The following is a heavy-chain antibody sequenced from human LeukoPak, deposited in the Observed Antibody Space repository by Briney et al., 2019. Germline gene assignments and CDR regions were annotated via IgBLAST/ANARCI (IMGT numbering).Heavy chain of an antibody. Sequence: GGSLRLSCAASGFTFSSYAMSWVRQAPGKGLEWVSATSGSGGSTYYADSVKGRFTISRDNSKNTLYLQMNSLRAEDTAVYYCAKKGSPGYCSSTSCCFDYWGQGTLVTVSS. CDR1: GFTFSSYA. D-gene: IGHD2-2*01. CDR2: TSGSGGST. CDR3: AKKGSPGYCSSTSCCFDY. V-gene: IGHV3-23*01. J-gene: IGHJ4*02.